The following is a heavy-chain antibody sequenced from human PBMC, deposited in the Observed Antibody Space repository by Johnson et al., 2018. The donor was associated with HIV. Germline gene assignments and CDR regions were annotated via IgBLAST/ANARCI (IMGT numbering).Heavy chain of an antibody. Sequence: QVQLVESGGGVVQPGRYLRLSCTASGFTFSSYAMHWVRQAPGKGLEWVAVISYDGSNKYYADSVKGRFTISRDNSNNTLFLQMNRLKSEDTAVYYCARSSTWQLVPGFDLWGRGTMVTVSS. D-gene: IGHD6-13*01. CDR2: ISYDGSNK. J-gene: IGHJ3*01. CDR1: GFTFSSYA. CDR3: ARSSTWQLVPGFDL. V-gene: IGHV3-30-3*01.